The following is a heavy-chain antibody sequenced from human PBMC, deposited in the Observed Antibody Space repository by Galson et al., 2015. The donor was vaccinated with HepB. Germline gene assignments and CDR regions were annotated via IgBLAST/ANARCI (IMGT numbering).Heavy chain of an antibody. CDR3: ARDFVGDSWKKAFDI. J-gene: IGHJ3*02. Sequence: SLRLSCAASGFDVSSNYMSWVRQAPGKGLEWVSVVYSGGSTYYADSVKGRFSISRDNSKNTLYLQMNNLRAEDTAVYYCARDFVGDSWKKAFDIWGQGTMVTVSS. D-gene: IGHD2-21*02. CDR2: VYSGGST. V-gene: IGHV3-53*01. CDR1: GFDVSSNY.